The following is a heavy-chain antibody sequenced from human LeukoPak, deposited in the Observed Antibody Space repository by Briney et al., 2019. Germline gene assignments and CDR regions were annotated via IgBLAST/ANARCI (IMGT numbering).Heavy chain of an antibody. CDR2: INTNTGNP. CDR3: ARQFLAGVRYCSGGSCFNDY. V-gene: IGHV7-4-1*02. J-gene: IGHJ4*02. D-gene: IGHD2-15*01. CDR1: GYTFTSYA. Sequence: GASVKVSCKASGYTFTSYAMNWVRQAPGQGLEWMGWINTNTGNPTYAQGFTGRFVFSLDTSVSTAYLQISSLKAEDTAVYYCARQFLAGVRYCSGGSCFNDYWGQGTLVTVSP.